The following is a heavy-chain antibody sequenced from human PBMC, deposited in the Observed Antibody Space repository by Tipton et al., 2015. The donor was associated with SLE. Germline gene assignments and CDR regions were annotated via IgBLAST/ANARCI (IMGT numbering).Heavy chain of an antibody. CDR3: AKDSAFSNSWPVDY. Sequence: SLRLSCAASGFTFSNHGMHWVRQAPGKGLEWVAVIWNDGTKTYYADSVKGRFTISRDNSKNTLDLQMDSLRTEDTAVYFCAKDSAFSNSWPVDYWGQGTLVTVSS. D-gene: IGHD6-13*01. CDR2: IWNDGTKT. J-gene: IGHJ4*02. V-gene: IGHV3-30*18. CDR1: GFTFSNHG.